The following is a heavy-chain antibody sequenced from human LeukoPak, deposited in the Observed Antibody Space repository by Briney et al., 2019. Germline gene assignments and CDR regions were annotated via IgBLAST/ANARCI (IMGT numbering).Heavy chain of an antibody. CDR2: IKQDGSEK. V-gene: IGHV3-7*01. CDR3: ARGPTYYYDSSGYSSDFDY. D-gene: IGHD3-22*01. CDR1: GFTFSSYW. Sequence: GGSLRLSCAASGFTFSSYWMSWVRQAPGKGLEWVANIKQDGSEKYYVDSVKGRFTISRDNAKNSLYLQMNSLRAEDTAVYYCARGPTYYYDSSGYSSDFDYWGQGTLVTVSS. J-gene: IGHJ4*02.